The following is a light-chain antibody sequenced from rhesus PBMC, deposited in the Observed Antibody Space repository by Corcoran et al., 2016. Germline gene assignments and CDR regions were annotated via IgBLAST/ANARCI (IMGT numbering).Light chain of an antibody. CDR2: RAS. J-gene: IGKJ2*01. Sequence: DIQMTQSPSSLSASVGDRVTITCRASQGISNWLAWYQQKPGKAPKLLIYRASNLETGVPSRFSGSGYGTDFTLTISSLQPEDIATYYCQQHDNSPYSFGQGTKVEIK. CDR1: QGISNW. CDR3: QQHDNSPYS. V-gene: IGKV1-69*01.